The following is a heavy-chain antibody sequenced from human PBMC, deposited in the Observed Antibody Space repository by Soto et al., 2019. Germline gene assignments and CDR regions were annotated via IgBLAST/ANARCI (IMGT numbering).Heavy chain of an antibody. V-gene: IGHV1-18*01. CDR2: ISAYNGNT. CDR3: ARDGKTQKHSGGSRYFDY. D-gene: IGHD1-26*01. Sequence: QVQLVQSGAEVKKPGASVKVSCKASGYTSTSYGISWVRQAPGQGLEWMGWISAYNGNTNYAQKLQGRVTMTTDTSTSPAYMEVRSLRSDDTAVYYCARDGKTQKHSGGSRYFDYWGQGTLVTVSS. CDR1: GYTSTSYG. J-gene: IGHJ4*02.